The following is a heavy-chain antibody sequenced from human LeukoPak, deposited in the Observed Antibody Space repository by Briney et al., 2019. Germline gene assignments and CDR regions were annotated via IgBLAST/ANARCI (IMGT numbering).Heavy chain of an antibody. CDR2: IHYSGSP. V-gene: IGHV4-59*01. D-gene: IGHD1-1*01. CDR1: GASISGYY. Sequence: SETLSLTCIVSGASISGYYWSWIQQPPGKGLEWIGYIHYSGSPNYNPSLKSRVTISVDTSKNRFSLILSSVTAADTAVYYCARDSGFGEPFDYWGQGTLVTVSS. J-gene: IGHJ4*02. CDR3: ARDSGFGEPFDY.